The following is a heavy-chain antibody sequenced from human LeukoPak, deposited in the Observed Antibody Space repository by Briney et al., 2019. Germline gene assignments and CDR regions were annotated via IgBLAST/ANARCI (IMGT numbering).Heavy chain of an antibody. CDR3: ARDWYCSGGRCYDCFDP. V-gene: IGHV1-18*01. Sequence: ASVKVSCKASGYTFTSYGISWVRQAPGQGLEWMGWISAYNGNTNYAQKLQGRVTMTTDTSTSTAYMELRSLRSDDTAVYYCARDWYCSGGRCYDCFDPWGQGTLVIVSS. CDR1: GYTFTSYG. J-gene: IGHJ5*02. D-gene: IGHD2-15*01. CDR2: ISAYNGNT.